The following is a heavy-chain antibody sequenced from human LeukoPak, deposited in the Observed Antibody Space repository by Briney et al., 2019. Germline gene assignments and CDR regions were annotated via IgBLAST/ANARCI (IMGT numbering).Heavy chain of an antibody. D-gene: IGHD3-3*01. J-gene: IGHJ4*02. CDR2: ISSSSSYI. Sequence: GGSLRLSCAASGFTFSSYSMNWVRQAPGKGLEWVSSISSSSSYIYYADSVKGRFTISRDNAKNSLYLQMNSLRAEDTAVYYCATYPHTAQGPPYYDFWSGYYDRPSPGRDYYFDYWGQGTLVTVSS. CDR3: ATYPHTAQGPPYYDFWSGYYDRPSPGRDYYFDY. CDR1: GFTFSSYS. V-gene: IGHV3-21*01.